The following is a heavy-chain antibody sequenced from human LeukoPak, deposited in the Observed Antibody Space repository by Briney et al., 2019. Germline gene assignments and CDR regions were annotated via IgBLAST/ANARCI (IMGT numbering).Heavy chain of an antibody. CDR1: GFTFSDYW. Sequence: GGSLRLSCAASGFTFSDYWMHWVRQAPGKGLVWVSRISSDGSRVTYADSVKGRFTISRDNAKNTLYLQMNSLRAEDTAVYYCAKIYSSSSSWGQGTLVTVSP. D-gene: IGHD6-6*01. CDR3: AKIYSSSSS. CDR2: ISSDGSRV. J-gene: IGHJ5*02. V-gene: IGHV3-74*01.